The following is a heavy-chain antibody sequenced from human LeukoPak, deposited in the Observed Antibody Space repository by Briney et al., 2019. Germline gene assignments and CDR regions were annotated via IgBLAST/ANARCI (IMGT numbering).Heavy chain of an antibody. D-gene: IGHD6-6*01. CDR3: ARVERIATLDH. V-gene: IGHV3-66*01. CDR2: IYSGDST. CDR1: GFTVSINY. Sequence: GRSLRLSCAASGFTVSINYMSWVRQPPGGGLEWVSVIYSGDSTYYADSVKGRFTISRDSSNNTLYLQMNSLRAEDTAVYYCARVERIATLDHWGRGTLVTVSS. J-gene: IGHJ4*02.